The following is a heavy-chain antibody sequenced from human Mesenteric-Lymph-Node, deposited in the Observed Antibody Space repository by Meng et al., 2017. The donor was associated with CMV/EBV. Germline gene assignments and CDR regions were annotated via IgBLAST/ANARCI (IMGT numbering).Heavy chain of an antibody. CDR2: INHSGST. CDR3: ARGSSYDILTGYFDY. D-gene: IGHD3-9*01. V-gene: IGHV4-34*01. CDR1: GGSFSGYY. Sequence: QVQLHQWGAVLLKPSETLSVTCAVYGGSFSGYYWNWIRQSPEKGLEWIGEINHSGSTTYNPSFTSRIIISVDTSTNQISLNMSSVTAADTAVYYCARGSSYDILTGYFDYWGQGALVTVSS. J-gene: IGHJ4*02.